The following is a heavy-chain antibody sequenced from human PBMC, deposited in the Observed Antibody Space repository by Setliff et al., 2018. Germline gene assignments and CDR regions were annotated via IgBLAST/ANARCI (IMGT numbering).Heavy chain of an antibody. V-gene: IGHV4-39*01. J-gene: IGHJ4*01. D-gene: IGHD2-15*01. CDR2: ISYSGTP. CDR3: VRPGGTTVVARHFDY. Sequence: SETLSLTCTVSDDSFTSSRYYWGWIRQAPGSGLEWVGSISYSGTPYYNASVESRVTISIDTSRNQFSLELRSVTVADTATYYCVRPGGTTVVARHFDYWGSGILVTVSS. CDR1: DDSFTSSRYY.